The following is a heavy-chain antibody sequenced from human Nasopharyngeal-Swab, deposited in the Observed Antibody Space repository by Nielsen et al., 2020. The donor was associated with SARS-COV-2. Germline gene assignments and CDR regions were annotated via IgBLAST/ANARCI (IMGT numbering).Heavy chain of an antibody. CDR1: GGSISSGGYY. V-gene: IGHV4-31*03. CDR3: ARLNGIAAAGTGWFDP. Sequence: SETLSLTCTVSGGSISSGGYYWSWIRQHPGKGLEWIGYIYYSGSTYYNPSLKSRVTISVDTSKNQFSLKLSSVTAADTAVYYCARLNGIAAAGTGWFDPWGQGTTVTVSS. D-gene: IGHD6-13*01. CDR2: IYYSGST. J-gene: IGHJ5*02.